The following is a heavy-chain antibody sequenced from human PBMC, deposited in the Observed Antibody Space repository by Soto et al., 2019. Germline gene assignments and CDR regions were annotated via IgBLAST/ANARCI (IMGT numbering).Heavy chain of an antibody. J-gene: IGHJ5*02. CDR3: ARMATFGSLNWFDR. CDR2: MNPGTGDT. D-gene: IGHD3-16*01. Sequence: ASVKVSCKASGYSFTNNDVTWVRQATGQGLEWMGWMNPGTGDTGYAQKFQGRVTMTRDISMATAYMELSSLRSDDTAIYYCARMATFGSLNWFDRWGQGTLVTVSS. V-gene: IGHV1-8*01. CDR1: GYSFTNND.